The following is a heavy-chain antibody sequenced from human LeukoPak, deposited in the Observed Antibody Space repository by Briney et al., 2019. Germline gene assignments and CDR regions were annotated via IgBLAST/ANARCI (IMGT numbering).Heavy chain of an antibody. Sequence: RSGGSLRLSCAASGFTFSSYAMSWVRQAPGKGLEWVSAISGSGGSTYYADSVKGRFTISRDNSKNTLYLQMNSLRAEDTAVYYCAKRPGDYDFWSGFDYWGQGTLVTVSS. J-gene: IGHJ4*02. CDR3: AKRPGDYDFWSGFDY. CDR2: ISGSGGST. V-gene: IGHV3-23*01. D-gene: IGHD3-3*01. CDR1: GFTFSSYA.